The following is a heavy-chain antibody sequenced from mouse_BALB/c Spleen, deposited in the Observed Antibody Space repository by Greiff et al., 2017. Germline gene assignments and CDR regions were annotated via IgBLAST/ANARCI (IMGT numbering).Heavy chain of an antibody. D-gene: IGHD1-1*01. Sequence: VKLVESGPGLVAPSQSLSITCTVSGFSLTSYGVHWVRQPPGKGLEWLGVIWAGGSTNYNSALMSRLSISKDNSKSQVFLKMNSLQTDDTAMYYCARVTTVVAHYYAMDYWGQGTSVTVSS. CDR1: GFSLTSYG. CDR3: ARVTTVVAHYYAMDY. V-gene: IGHV2-9*02. J-gene: IGHJ4*01. CDR2: IWAGGST.